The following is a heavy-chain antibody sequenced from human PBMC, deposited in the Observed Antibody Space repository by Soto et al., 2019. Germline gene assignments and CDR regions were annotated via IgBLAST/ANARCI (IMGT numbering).Heavy chain of an antibody. D-gene: IGHD3-10*01. V-gene: IGHV3-23*01. CDR2: ISGSGDFT. CDR3: AKGFYGSGSYYNERAFDS. Sequence: GGSLRLSCSASGFTFSNYAISWVRQTPGKGLEWVSVISGSGDFTYYADSVKGRFTISRDNPKNTIYLQMNSLRAEDTAVYYCAKGFYGSGSYYNERAFDSWGQGTLVTVSS. CDR1: GFTFSNYA. J-gene: IGHJ4*02.